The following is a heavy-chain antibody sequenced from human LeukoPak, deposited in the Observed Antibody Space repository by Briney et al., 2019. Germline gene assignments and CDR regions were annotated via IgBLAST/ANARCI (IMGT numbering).Heavy chain of an antibody. D-gene: IGHD2-2*01. CDR2: ISGSGGST. CDR1: GFTFSSYA. J-gene: IGHJ5*02. V-gene: IGHV3-23*01. Sequence: GGSLRLSCAASGFTFSSYAMSWVRQAPGKGLEWVSAISGSGGSTYYADSVKGRFTISRDNSKNTLYLQMNSLRAEDTAVYYCAKMRDIVVVPAAWGWFDPWGQGTPVTVSS. CDR3: AKMRDIVVVPAAWGWFDP.